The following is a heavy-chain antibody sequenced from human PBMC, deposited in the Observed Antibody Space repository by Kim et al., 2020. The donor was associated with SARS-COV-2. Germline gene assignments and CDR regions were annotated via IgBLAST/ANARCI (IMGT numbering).Heavy chain of an antibody. CDR1: GFTFSTYG. J-gene: IGHJ4*02. V-gene: IGHV3-30-3*01. CDR2: ISFDENNK. CDR3: VRDLGLQVPSYCLDY. Sequence: GGSLRLSCAASGFTFSTYGMHWVRQAPDKGLEWVAVISFDENNKNFPGSVKGRFSISRDNSRNTLYLEMNNLRVEDTAVYYCVRDLGLQVPSYCLDYWGQGTLVTVSS.